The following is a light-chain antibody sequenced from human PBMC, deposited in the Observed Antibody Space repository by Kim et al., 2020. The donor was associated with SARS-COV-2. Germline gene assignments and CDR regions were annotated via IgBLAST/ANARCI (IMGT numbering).Light chain of an antibody. J-gene: IGKJ2*01. CDR1: QGISGY. CDR3: QQVNSYPYT. Sequence: ASIGDRVTITCRASQGISGYLAWYQQKPGKAPKLLIYVASILQSGVPSRFSGSQSGTEFTLTISSLQPEDFATYYCQQVNSYPYTFGQGTKVDIK. CDR2: VAS. V-gene: IGKV1-9*01.